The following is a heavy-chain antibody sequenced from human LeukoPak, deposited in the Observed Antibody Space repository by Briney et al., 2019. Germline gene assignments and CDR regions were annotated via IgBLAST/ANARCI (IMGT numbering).Heavy chain of an antibody. CDR1: GGSFSGYY. Sequence: SETLSLTCAVYGGSFSGYYWSWIRQPPGKGLEWIGEINHSGSTNYNPSLKSRVTISVDKSKNQFSLRLSSVTAADTAVYYCARGGSYFDISGYYFYWGQGTLVTVSS. J-gene: IGHJ4*02. CDR3: ARGGSYFDISGYYFY. V-gene: IGHV4-34*01. CDR2: INHSGST. D-gene: IGHD3-22*01.